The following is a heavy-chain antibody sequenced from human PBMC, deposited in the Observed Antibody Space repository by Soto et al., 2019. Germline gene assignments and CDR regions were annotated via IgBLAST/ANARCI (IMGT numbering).Heavy chain of an antibody. V-gene: IGHV3-23*01. CDR1: GFTFSSYA. J-gene: IGHJ4*02. D-gene: IGHD2-2*01. Sequence: EVQLLESGGGLVQPGGSLRLSCAASGFTFSSYAMSWVRQAPGKGLEWVSAISGSGGSTYYADSVKGQFTISRDNSKNTLYLQMNTLRAEDTAVYYCAKDRMPIWVSYFDYWGQGTLVTVSS. CDR2: ISGSGGST. CDR3: AKDRMPIWVSYFDY.